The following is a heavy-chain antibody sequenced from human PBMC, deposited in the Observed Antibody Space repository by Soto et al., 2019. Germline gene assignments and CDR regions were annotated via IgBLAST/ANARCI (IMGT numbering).Heavy chain of an antibody. CDR3: AKDKYTDSVRKVWFFDF. V-gene: IGHV3-23*01. Sequence: EVQLLASGGGLVKPGGSLRLSCAASGFTFSKYAMTWVRQAPGRGLEWVSSISSNGVTTDYADSVKGRFTIARDNSRNTLSLQMDSLSADDAALYYCAKDKYTDSVRKVWFFDFWGRGTLVTVSS. CDR2: ISSNGVTT. J-gene: IGHJ2*01. CDR1: GFTFSKYA. D-gene: IGHD1-1*01.